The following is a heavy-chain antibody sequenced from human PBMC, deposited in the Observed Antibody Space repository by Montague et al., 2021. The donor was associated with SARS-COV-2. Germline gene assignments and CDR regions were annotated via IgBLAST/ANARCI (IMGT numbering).Heavy chain of an antibody. V-gene: IGHV3-74*01. J-gene: IGHJ4*02. Sequence: SRRLSCAASGFTFSIYSMYWVRQAPGKGLIWVSRINFDGSSTTYADSVSGRFTTSRDNTKNTVYLQMNSLRAEDTGVYYCIRASWYFDYWGQGALVTVSS. CDR1: GFTFSIYS. CDR3: IRASWYFDY. CDR2: INFDGSST. D-gene: IGHD6-13*01.